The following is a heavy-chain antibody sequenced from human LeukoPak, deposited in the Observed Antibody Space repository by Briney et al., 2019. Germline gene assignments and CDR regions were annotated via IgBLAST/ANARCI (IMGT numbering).Heavy chain of an antibody. V-gene: IGHV4-31*03. CDR2: IYYSGST. CDR1: GGSISSDGYY. CDR3: ARECLDDSSGYYYSQLFDY. J-gene: IGHJ4*02. Sequence: PSQTLSLTCTVSGGSISSDGYYWSWIRQHPGKGLEWIGYIYYSGSTYYNPSLKSRVTISVDTSKNQFSLKLSSVTAADTAVYYCARECLDDSSGYYYSQLFDYWGQGTLVTVSS. D-gene: IGHD3-22*01.